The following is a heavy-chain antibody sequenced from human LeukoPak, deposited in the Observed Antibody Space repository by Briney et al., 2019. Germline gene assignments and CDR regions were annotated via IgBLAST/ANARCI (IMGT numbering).Heavy chain of an antibody. CDR3: ATAGNYRFDY. J-gene: IGHJ4*02. V-gene: IGHV3-74*01. CDR1: GFTFRSSW. D-gene: IGHD1-7*01. Sequence: GGSLRLSCAASGFTFRSSWIHWVRQVPGKGLVWVSRINSDGSTTNYADSVKGRFTISRDNAKNTLYLQMDSLRADDTAVYYCATAGNYRFDYWGQETLVTVSS. CDR2: INSDGSTT.